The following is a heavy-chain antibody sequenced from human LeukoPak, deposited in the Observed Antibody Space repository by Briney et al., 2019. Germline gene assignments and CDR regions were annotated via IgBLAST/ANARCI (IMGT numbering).Heavy chain of an antibody. CDR3: ARRDTAMVRRGKNWFDP. J-gene: IGHJ5*02. D-gene: IGHD5-18*01. CDR1: GGSFSGYY. CDR2: INHSGST. Sequence: PSETLSLTCAVYGGSFSGYYWSWIRQPPGKGLEWIGEINHSGSTNYNPSLKSRVTISVDTSKNQFSLKLSSVTAADTAVYYCARRDTAMVRRGKNWFDPWGQGTLVTVSS. V-gene: IGHV4-34*01.